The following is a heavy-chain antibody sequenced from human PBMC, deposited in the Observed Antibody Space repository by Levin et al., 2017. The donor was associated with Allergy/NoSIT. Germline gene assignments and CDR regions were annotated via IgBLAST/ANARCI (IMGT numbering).Heavy chain of an antibody. CDR2: ISGSYDNT. D-gene: IGHD2-15*01. CDR1: GFTFSSYA. CDR3: AKDGCSGGSCYRHSWFDP. V-gene: IGHV3-23*01. J-gene: IGHJ5*02. Sequence: LSLTCAASGFTFSSYAMSWVRQAPGKGLEWVSAISGSYDNTYYADSVKGRFTISRDNSKNTLYLQMNSLRAEDTAVYYCAKDGCSGGSCYRHSWFDPWGQGTLVTVSS.